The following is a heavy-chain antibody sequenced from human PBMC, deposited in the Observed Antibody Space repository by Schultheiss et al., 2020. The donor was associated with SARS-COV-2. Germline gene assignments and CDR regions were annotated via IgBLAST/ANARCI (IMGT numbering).Heavy chain of an antibody. CDR3: ARDYCGGCFQH. J-gene: IGHJ1*01. CDR1: GFTFSRYG. V-gene: IGHV3-30*03. D-gene: IGHD2-21*01. Sequence: GGSLRLSCAASGFTFSRYGMHWVRQAPGKGLEWVAVISYDGSNKYYADSVEGRFTMSRDNAKNSLYLQMNSLRAEDTAVYYCARDYCGGCFQHWGQGTLVTVSS. CDR2: ISYDGSNK.